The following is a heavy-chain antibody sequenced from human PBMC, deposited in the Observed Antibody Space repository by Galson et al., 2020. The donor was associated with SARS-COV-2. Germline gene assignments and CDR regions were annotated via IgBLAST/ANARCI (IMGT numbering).Heavy chain of an antibody. V-gene: IGHV3-53*01. Sequence: ESLKISCAASGFTVSSNYMSWVRQAPGKGLEWVSVIYSGGSTYYADSVKGRFTISRDNSKNTLYLQMNSLRAEDTAVYYCASSISVGSSSWYVVLGVNYYYYGMDVWGQGTTVTVSS. CDR2: IYSGGST. CDR3: ASSISVGSSSWYVVLGVNYYYYGMDV. J-gene: IGHJ6*02. CDR1: GFTVSSNY. D-gene: IGHD6-13*01.